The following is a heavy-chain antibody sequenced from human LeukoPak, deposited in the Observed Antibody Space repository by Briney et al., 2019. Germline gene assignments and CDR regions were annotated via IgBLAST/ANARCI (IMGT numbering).Heavy chain of an antibody. V-gene: IGHV1-2*02. Sequence: ASVKVSCKASGYTFTGYYMHWVRQVPGQGLEWMGWINPNSGGTNYAQKFQGRVTMTRDTSISTAYMELSRLRSDDTAVYYCASETYYYDSSGYLDAFDIWGQGTMVTVSS. CDR2: INPNSGGT. D-gene: IGHD3-22*01. J-gene: IGHJ3*02. CDR1: GYTFTGYY. CDR3: ASETYYYDSSGYLDAFDI.